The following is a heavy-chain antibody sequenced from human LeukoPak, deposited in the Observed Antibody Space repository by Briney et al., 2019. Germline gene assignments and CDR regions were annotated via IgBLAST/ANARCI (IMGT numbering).Heavy chain of an antibody. CDR2: ISAYNGNT. CDR3: ARYYDFWSGYYSFDY. V-gene: IGHV1-18*01. CDR1: GYTFTSYG. Sequence: GASVTVSCKASGYTFTSYGISWVRQAPGQGLEWMGWISAYNGNTNYAQKLQGRVTMTTDTSTSTAYMELRSLRSDDTAVYYCARYYDFWSGYYSFDYWGQGTLVTVSS. J-gene: IGHJ4*02. D-gene: IGHD3-3*01.